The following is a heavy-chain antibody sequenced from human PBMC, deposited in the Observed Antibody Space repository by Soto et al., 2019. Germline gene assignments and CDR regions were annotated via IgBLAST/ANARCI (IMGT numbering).Heavy chain of an antibody. CDR1: GFTFSSYA. CDR3: AREDYYGSGSLDY. J-gene: IGHJ4*02. V-gene: IGHV3-23*01. CDR2: ISGSGGSS. Sequence: PGGSLRLSCAASGFTFSSYAMSWVRQAPGKGLEWVSAISGSGGSSYYADSVKGRFTVSRDNPKNTLYLQMNSLRAEDTAVYYCAREDYYGSGSLDYWGQGTLVTVAS. D-gene: IGHD3-10*01.